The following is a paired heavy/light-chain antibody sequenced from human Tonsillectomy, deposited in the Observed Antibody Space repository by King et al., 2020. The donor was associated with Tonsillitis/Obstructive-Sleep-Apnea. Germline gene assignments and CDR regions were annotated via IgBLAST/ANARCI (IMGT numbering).Heavy chain of an antibody. CDR3: ACAYDDFWSGSGALDY. J-gene: IGHJ4*02. CDR1: GFTFSNFA. Sequence: EVQLLESGGGLVQPGGSLRLSCAASGFTFSNFAMAWVRQAPGKGLKWVSAISYSGDSTYYAHSVQGRFTISRDNSKNTLYLHMNSLRAEDTAIYYCACAYDDFWSGSGALDYWGQGALVTVSS. CDR2: ISYSGDST. D-gene: IGHD3-3*01. V-gene: IGHV3-23*01.
Light chain of an antibody. V-gene: IGKV1-39*01. CDR3: QQSYNIPRA. CDR2: TTS. Sequence: DIQMTQSPSSLSASVGDRVTITCRASQNIDNYLNWYQQKPGKAPKLLIYTTSSLQSGVPSRFSGSGSGTYFTLTISSLQPEDFATYYCQQSYNIPRAFGQGTKLEIK. J-gene: IGKJ2*01. CDR1: QNIDNY.